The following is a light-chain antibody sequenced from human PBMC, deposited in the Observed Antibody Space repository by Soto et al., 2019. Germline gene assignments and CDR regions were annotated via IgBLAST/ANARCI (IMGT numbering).Light chain of an antibody. Sequence: EIVMTQSPATLSVSPGERVTLSCRASPSVRSVLDWYQQKPGQAPRLLIYGASTRATDIPIRFSGSGSGTEFTLTISSLQSEDFAVYYCHQYDNSYTFGQGTKLEIK. CDR3: HQYDNSYT. CDR2: GAS. J-gene: IGKJ2*01. CDR1: PSVRSV. V-gene: IGKV3-15*01.